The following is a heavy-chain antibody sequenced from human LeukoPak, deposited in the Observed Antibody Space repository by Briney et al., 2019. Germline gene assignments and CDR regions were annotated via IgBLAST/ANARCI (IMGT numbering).Heavy chain of an antibody. J-gene: IGHJ6*03. V-gene: IGHV4-61*02. CDR1: GGSISSSSYY. CDR2: IYTSGST. Sequence: PSETLSLTCTVSGGSISSSSYYWGWIRQPAGKGLEWIGRIYTSGSTNYNPSLKSRVTMSVDTSKNQFSLKLSSVTAADTAVYYCARDSRIAAAGYYYYYYMDVWGKGTTVTVSS. CDR3: ARDSRIAAAGYYYYYYMDV. D-gene: IGHD6-13*01.